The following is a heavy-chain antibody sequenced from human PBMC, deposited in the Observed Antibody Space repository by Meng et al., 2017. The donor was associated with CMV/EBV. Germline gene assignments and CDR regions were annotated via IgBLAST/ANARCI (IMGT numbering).Heavy chain of an antibody. CDR2: MNPNSGNT. V-gene: IGHV1-8*03. D-gene: IGHD3-3*01. J-gene: IGHJ6*02. Sequence: ASVKVSCKASGYTFTSYDINWVRQATGQGLEWMGWMNPNSGNTGYAQKFQDRVTITRNTSISTAYMELSSLRSEDTAVYYCARGKRYYDFWSGYYNDYGMDVWGQGTTVTVSS. CDR1: GYTFTSYD. CDR3: ARGKRYYDFWSGYYNDYGMDV.